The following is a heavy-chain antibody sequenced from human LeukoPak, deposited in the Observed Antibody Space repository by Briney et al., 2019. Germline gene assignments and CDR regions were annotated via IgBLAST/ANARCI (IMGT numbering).Heavy chain of an antibody. CDR1: GGSISSFY. V-gene: IGHV4-4*07. J-gene: IGHJ6*02. D-gene: IGHD1-20*01. Sequence: SETLSLTCTVSGGSISSFYWGWIRQPAGKGLEWIGRIYSSEITNYNPSLQTRVTMSVDTSKNQFSLKLSSVTAADTAVYYCARGITGTTHGMDVWGQGTTVTVSS. CDR2: IYSSEIT. CDR3: ARGITGTTHGMDV.